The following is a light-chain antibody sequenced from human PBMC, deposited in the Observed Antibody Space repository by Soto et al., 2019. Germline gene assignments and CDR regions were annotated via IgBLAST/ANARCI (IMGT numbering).Light chain of an antibody. J-gene: IGLJ2*01. CDR1: HLGSES. Sequence: SYELTQPPSMSVAPGKTARITCGGNHLGSESMHWYQQKPGQAPVLVFYFDTDRPSAIRERLSGSNSGNTATLTISGVAAGDEADYYCQVWDTSSNHVVFGGGTKLTVL. V-gene: IGLV3-21*01. CDR2: FDT. CDR3: QVWDTSSNHVV.